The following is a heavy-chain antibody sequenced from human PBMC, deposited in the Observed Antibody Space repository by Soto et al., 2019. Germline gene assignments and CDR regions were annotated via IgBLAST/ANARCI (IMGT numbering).Heavy chain of an antibody. CDR1: GGSINSYY. CDR3: ARGSVVQYWYFDL. D-gene: IGHD2-15*01. J-gene: IGHJ2*01. CDR2: IYYSGSP. Sequence: QVQLQESGPGLVKPSETLSLTCTVSGGSINSYYWSWIRQPPGKALEWIGYIYYSGSPNYNPSLTSRVTRSQDTSKNQFSLQLGSVTAADTAVYYCARGSVVQYWYFDLWGRGTLVTVSS. V-gene: IGHV4-59*01.